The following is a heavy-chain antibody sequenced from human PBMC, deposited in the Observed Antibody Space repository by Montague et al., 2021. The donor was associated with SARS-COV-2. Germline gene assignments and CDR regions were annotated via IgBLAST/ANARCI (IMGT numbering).Heavy chain of an antibody. CDR2: INHRGST. Sequence: SETLSLTCAVYGGSFSGYYWSWIRQPPGKGLGWIGEINHRGSTTYNPSFKSRVIILLDTSKNQFSLQLCSVTAADTAAYYCARGTGPRSITLFGVRIRGHDFDIWGQGTMVTVSS. J-gene: IGHJ3*02. CDR3: ARGTGPRSITLFGVRIRGHDFDI. V-gene: IGHV4-34*01. D-gene: IGHD3-3*01. CDR1: GGSFSGYY.